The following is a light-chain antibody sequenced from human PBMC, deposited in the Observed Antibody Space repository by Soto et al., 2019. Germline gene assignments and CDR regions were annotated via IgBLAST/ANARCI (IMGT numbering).Light chain of an antibody. V-gene: IGKV3-20*01. J-gene: IGKJ2*01. CDR3: HQYGYGADT. CDR1: QSVRSNY. CDR2: GAS. Sequence: EIVLTQSPGTLSLSPGERATLSCRASQSVRSNYLAWYQQQPGQAPRLLIFGASSRATSIPDRFSGSGSGTDFTLTISSLEPEDSAVYIGHQYGYGADTVGQGTKLEIK.